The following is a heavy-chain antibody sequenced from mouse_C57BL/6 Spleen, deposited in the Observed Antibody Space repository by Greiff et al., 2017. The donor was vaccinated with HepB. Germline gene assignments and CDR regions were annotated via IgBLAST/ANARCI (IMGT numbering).Heavy chain of an antibody. V-gene: IGHV5-9-1*02. CDR3: TRYYYGSSYYFDY. Sequence: EVQLQESGEGLVKPGGSLKLSCAASGFTFSSYAMSWVRQTPEKRLEWVAYISSGGDYIYYADTVKGRFTISRDNARNTLYLQMSSLKSEDTAMYYCTRYYYGSSYYFDYWGQGTTLTVSS. D-gene: IGHD1-1*01. CDR1: GFTFSSYA. CDR2: ISSGGDYI. J-gene: IGHJ2*01.